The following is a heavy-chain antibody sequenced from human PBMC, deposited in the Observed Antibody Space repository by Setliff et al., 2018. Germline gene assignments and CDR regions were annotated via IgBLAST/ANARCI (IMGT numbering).Heavy chain of an antibody. D-gene: IGHD2-15*01. V-gene: IGHV1-69*05. CDR1: GGTFSSYG. CDR3: IVNMVRPVTGLDS. Sequence: SVKVSCKASGGTFSSYGISWVRQAPGQGLEWMGGTIPIFGTTNYAQRFQGRVTIITDESTSTAYMKLSSLRSEDTAMYYCIVNMVRPVTGLDSWGPGTLVTSPQ. CDR2: TIPIFGTT. J-gene: IGHJ4*02.